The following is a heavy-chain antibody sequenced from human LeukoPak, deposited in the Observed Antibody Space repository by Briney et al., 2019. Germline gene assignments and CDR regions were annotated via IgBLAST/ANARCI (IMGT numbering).Heavy chain of an antibody. V-gene: IGHV1-8*01. D-gene: IGHD6-13*01. J-gene: IGHJ6*02. CDR3: ARGEVAAAGTDYYYGMDV. Sequence: GVSVKVSCKASGYTFTSYDINWVRQATGQGLEWMGWMNPNSGNTGYAQKFQGRVTMTRNTSISTAYMELSSLRSEDTAVYYCARGEVAAAGTDYYYGMDVWGQGTTVTVSS. CDR2: MNPNSGNT. CDR1: GYTFTSYD.